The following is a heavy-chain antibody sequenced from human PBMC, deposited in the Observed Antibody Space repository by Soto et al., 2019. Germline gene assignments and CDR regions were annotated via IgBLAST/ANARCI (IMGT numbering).Heavy chain of an antibody. J-gene: IGHJ4*02. CDR1: GFTFSSYA. CDR2: ISGSGGST. D-gene: IGHD3-10*01. CDR3: AVPQGSSSHFDS. V-gene: IGHV3-23*01. Sequence: EVQLLESGGGLVQPGGSLRLSCAASGFTFSSYAMSWVRQAPGKGLEWVSGISGSGGSTNYADSVKGRFTISRDNSKNTLYLQMNSLRAEDTAVYYCAVPQGSSSHFDSWGQGTLVTVSS.